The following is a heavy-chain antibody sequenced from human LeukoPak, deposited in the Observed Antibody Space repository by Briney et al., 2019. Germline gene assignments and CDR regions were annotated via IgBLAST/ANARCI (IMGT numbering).Heavy chain of an antibody. CDR2: IYYSGST. CDR1: GGSISSSSYY. J-gene: IGHJ4*02. D-gene: IGHD3-10*01. Sequence: SETLSLTCTVSGGSISSSSYYWGWIRQPPGKGLEWIGSIYYSGSTYYNPSLKSRVTISVDTSKNQFSLKLSSVTAADTAVYYCARLGSGYWGQGTLVTVSS. CDR3: ARLGSGY. V-gene: IGHV4-39*01.